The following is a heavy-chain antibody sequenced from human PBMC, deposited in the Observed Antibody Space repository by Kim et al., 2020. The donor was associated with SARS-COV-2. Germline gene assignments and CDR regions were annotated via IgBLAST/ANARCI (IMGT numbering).Heavy chain of an antibody. D-gene: IGHD3-3*01. CDR2: ISWNSGSI. J-gene: IGHJ6*02. CDR1: GFTFGDYA. Sequence: GGSLRLSCAASGFTFGDYAMHWVRQAPGKGLEWVSGISWNSGSIGYADSVKGRFTISRDNAKNSLYLQMNSLRAEDTALYYCAKVNSRYDFWSGYYTNYYYYGMDVWGQGTTVTVSS. V-gene: IGHV3-9*01. CDR3: AKVNSRYDFWSGYYTNYYYYGMDV.